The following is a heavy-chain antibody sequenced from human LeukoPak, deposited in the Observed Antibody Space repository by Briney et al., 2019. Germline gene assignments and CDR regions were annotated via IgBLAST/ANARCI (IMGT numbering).Heavy chain of an antibody. CDR2: INPNSGGT. D-gene: IGHD3-3*01. J-gene: IGHJ4*02. CDR1: GYTFTGYY. Sequence: ASVKVSCKASGYTFTGYYMHWVRQAPGQGLEWMGRINPNSGGTNYAQKLQGRVTITRDTSISTAYMEVSGVRSDDTAVYSCARGGSRDSYYDFWSGYSDLVRWGQGTLVTVSS. CDR3: ARGGSRDSYYDFWSGYSDLVR. V-gene: IGHV1-2*06.